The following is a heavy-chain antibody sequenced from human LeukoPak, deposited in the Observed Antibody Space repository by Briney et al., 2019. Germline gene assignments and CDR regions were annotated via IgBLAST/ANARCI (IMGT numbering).Heavy chain of an antibody. Sequence: GESLKISCKISGYKLTNNWIGWVRQVPGKGLEWMGWMNPNSGNTGYAQKFQGRVTITRNTSISTAYMELSSLRSEDTAVYYCARVRDSSGWYNWFDPWGQGTLVTVSS. V-gene: IGHV1-8*01. D-gene: IGHD6-19*01. J-gene: IGHJ5*02. CDR1: GYKLTNNW. CDR3: ARVRDSSGWYNWFDP. CDR2: MNPNSGNT.